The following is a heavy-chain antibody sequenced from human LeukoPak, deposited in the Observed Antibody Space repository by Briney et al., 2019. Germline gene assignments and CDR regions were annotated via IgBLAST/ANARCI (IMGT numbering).Heavy chain of an antibody. Sequence: SGTLSLTCTVSGGSISSGDYYWSWIRQPPGKGLEWIAYMYYSGSTYYNPSLKSRVTMSADTSKNQLSLKLSSVTAADTAVYYRARPYYYDSRIDPWGQGILVTVSS. CDR3: ARPYYYDSRIDP. CDR1: GGSISSGDYY. D-gene: IGHD3-22*01. V-gene: IGHV4-30-4*01. J-gene: IGHJ5*02. CDR2: MYYSGST.